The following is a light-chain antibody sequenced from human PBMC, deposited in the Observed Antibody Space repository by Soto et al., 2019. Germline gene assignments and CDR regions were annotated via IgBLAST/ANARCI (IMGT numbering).Light chain of an antibody. CDR1: QGIGSD. CDR2: ATS. CDR3: LQDYTYPLT. J-gene: IGKJ1*01. V-gene: IGKV1-6*01. Sequence: AIQMTQSPSSLSASVGDRVTITCRASQGIGSDLGWYQQKPGKAPNLLMYATSTLQSGVPSRFSGSGSGTDFTLTISSLQPEDFATYYCLQDYTYPLTFGQGTKV.